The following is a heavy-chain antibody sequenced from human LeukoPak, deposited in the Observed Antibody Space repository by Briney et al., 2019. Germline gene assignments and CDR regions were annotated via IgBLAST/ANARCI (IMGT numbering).Heavy chain of an antibody. CDR1: GYTFTSYD. Sequence: ASVKVSCKASGYTFTSYDINWVRQAPGQGLEWMGWINPNSGGTNYAQKFQGRVTMTRDTSISTAYMELSRLRSDDTAVYYCAIIPRRGSYCSGGSCYSDDAFDIWGQGTMVTVSS. V-gene: IGHV1-2*02. CDR2: INPNSGGT. CDR3: AIIPRRGSYCSGGSCYSDDAFDI. J-gene: IGHJ3*02. D-gene: IGHD2-15*01.